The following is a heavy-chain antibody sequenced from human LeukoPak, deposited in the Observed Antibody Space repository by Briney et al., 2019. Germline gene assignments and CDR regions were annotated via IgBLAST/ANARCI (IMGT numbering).Heavy chain of an antibody. J-gene: IGHJ4*02. Sequence: GGSLRLSCAASGFTFSSYGMHWVRQAPGKGLEWVAVIWYDGSNKYYADSVKGRFTISRDNSKNTLYLQMNSLRAEDTAVYYCARDRGGSSGWYTFNYWGQGTLVTVSP. V-gene: IGHV3-33*01. CDR3: ARDRGGSSGWYTFNY. CDR1: GFTFSSYG. D-gene: IGHD6-19*01. CDR2: IWYDGSNK.